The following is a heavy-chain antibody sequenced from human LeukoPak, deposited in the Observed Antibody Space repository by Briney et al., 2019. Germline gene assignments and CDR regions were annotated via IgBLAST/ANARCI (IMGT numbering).Heavy chain of an antibody. CDR1: GDSVSRSDSH. Sequence: SETLSLTCSVSGDSVSRSDSHWDWIRQPPGKGLEWIGTIYYSGRTYYSPSLKSRVTMSVDPSSNQFSLNLRSVTAADTALYYCARRRYYDGSGYLEWGQGTLLSVSS. CDR3: ARRRYYDGSGYLE. J-gene: IGHJ1*01. V-gene: IGHV4-39*01. D-gene: IGHD3-22*01. CDR2: IYYSGRT.